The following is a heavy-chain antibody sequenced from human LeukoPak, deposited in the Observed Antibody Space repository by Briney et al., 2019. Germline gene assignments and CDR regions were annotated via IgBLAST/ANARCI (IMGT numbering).Heavy chain of an antibody. Sequence: SETLSLTCTVSGYSISSGYYWGWIRQPPGKGLEWIGSIYHSGSTYYNPSLESRVTISVDTSKNQFSLKLSSVTAADTAVYYCARLSVGATFRWDYWGQGTLVTVSS. CDR1: GYSISSGYY. CDR2: IYHSGST. D-gene: IGHD1-26*01. V-gene: IGHV4-38-2*02. CDR3: ARLSVGATFRWDY. J-gene: IGHJ4*02.